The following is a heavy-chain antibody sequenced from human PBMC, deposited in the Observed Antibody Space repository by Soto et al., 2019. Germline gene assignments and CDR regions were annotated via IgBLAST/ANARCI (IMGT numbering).Heavy chain of an antibody. V-gene: IGHV2-5*02. D-gene: IGHD3-3*01. J-gene: IGHJ4*02. CDR2: IYWDDDK. Sequence: QITLNESGPTQVNPRQTLTLTCTFSGFSLTTSGVGVGWIRQSPGKAPEWLALIYWDDDKRYSPSLKSRLTITKATSKNQVVLTIADLDPADTATYYCAHRVLRAVFGLVTTTAIYFDFWGQGTPVAVSS. CDR1: GFSLTTSGVG. CDR3: AHRVLRAVFGLVTTTAIYFDF.